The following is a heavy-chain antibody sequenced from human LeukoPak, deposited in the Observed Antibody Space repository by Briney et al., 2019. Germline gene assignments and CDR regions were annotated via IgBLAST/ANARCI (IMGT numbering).Heavy chain of an antibody. CDR1: GFTFSSYG. CDR2: IRYDGSNK. Sequence: PGGSLRLSCAASGFTFSSYGMHWVRQAPGKGLEWVAFIRYDGSNKYYADSVKGRFTISRDNSKNTLYLQMNSLRAEDTAVYYCAKDTNLAFTIFGSFQHWGQGTLVTVSS. J-gene: IGHJ1*01. V-gene: IGHV3-30*02. D-gene: IGHD3-3*01. CDR3: AKDTNLAFTIFGSFQH.